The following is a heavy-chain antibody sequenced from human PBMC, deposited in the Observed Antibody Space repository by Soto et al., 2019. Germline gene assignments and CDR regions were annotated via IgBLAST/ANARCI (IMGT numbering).Heavy chain of an antibody. CDR2: INHRGST. Sequence: SETLSLTCAVYGGSFSGYYWSWIRQPPGKGLEWIGEINHRGSTNYNPSHKSRVTISLDTSKNQFSLNLSSVTAADTAVYYCARGRNYDYVWGGSRTMDVWGQGTTVTVSS. CDR3: ARGRNYDYVWGGSRTMDV. J-gene: IGHJ6*02. CDR1: GGSFSGYY. V-gene: IGHV4-34*01. D-gene: IGHD3-16*02.